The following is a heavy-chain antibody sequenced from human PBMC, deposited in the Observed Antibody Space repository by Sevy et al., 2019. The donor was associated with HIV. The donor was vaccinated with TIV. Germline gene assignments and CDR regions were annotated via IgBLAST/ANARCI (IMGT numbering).Heavy chain of an antibody. Sequence: ASVKVSCKASGGTFSSYAISWVRQAPGQGLEWMGGIIPIFGTANYAQKFQGRVTITADKSTSTAYMELSSLRSEDTAVYYCASPSSTRNGYYYYYMDVWGKGTTVTVSS. V-gene: IGHV1-69*06. J-gene: IGHJ6*03. CDR3: ASPSSTRNGYYYYYMDV. D-gene: IGHD2-2*01. CDR2: IIPIFGTA. CDR1: GGTFSSYA.